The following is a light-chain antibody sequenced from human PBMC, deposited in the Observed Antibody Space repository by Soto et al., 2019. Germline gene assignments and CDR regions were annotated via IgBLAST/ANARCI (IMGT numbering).Light chain of an antibody. Sequence: VLPQPPSASGSPGQSVTISCTGTSSDVGAYNYVSWYQHHPGKAPKLMVYEVNKRPSGVPDRFSGSKSGNTASLTVSGLQAEDEADYYCTSHAGTINFPYIFGTGTKVTVL. CDR1: SSDVGAYNY. J-gene: IGLJ1*01. CDR2: EVN. CDR3: TSHAGTINFPYI. V-gene: IGLV2-8*01.